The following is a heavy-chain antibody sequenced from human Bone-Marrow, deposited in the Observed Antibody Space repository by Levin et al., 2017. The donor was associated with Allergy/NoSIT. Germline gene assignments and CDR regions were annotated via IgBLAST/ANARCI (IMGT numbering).Heavy chain of an antibody. V-gene: IGHV3-23*01. CDR2: IVGSGEGS. CDR3: AKVVRGSSWTFDD. CDR1: GFNFGSYA. Sequence: GGSLRLSCAGSGFNFGSYAMSWVRQPPGKGLEWVSAIVGSGEGSQSAESVKGRFTISRDNFKNTLYLQMTSLRTEDTAIYYCAKVVRGSSWTFDDWGQGTLVTVSS. J-gene: IGHJ4*02. D-gene: IGHD6-13*01.